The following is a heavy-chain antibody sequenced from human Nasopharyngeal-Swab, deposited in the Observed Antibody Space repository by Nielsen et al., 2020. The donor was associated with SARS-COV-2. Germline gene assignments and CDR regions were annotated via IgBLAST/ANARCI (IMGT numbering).Heavy chain of an antibody. CDR3: ARPYSGSYYGAFDI. Sequence: GESLKISCAASGFTFSSYAMNWVRQAPGKGLEWVAVISYDGSNKYYADSVKGRFTISRGNSKNTLYLQMNSLRAEDTAVYYCARPYSGSYYGAFDIWGQGTMVTVSS. V-gene: IGHV3-30*04. D-gene: IGHD1-26*01. CDR2: ISYDGSNK. J-gene: IGHJ3*02. CDR1: GFTFSSYA.